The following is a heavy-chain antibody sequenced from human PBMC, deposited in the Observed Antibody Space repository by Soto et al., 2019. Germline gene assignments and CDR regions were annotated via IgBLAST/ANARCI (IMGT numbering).Heavy chain of an antibody. J-gene: IGHJ4*02. CDR2: ISSDGGYT. Sequence: QPGGSLRLSCAASGFTFGSYAMGWVRQAPGKGLEWVSGISSDGGYTAYIDSVRGRFTISRDNSNSRLYLQMNSLRADDTAIYYCAKYTRTEHLGESWGQGTLVTVSS. CDR3: AKYTRTEHLGES. CDR1: GFTFGSYA. D-gene: IGHD3-16*01. V-gene: IGHV3-23*01.